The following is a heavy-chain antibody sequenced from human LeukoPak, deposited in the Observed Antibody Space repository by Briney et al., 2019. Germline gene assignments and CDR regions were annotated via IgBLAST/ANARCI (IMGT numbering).Heavy chain of an antibody. D-gene: IGHD1-26*01. CDR2: ISYDGSNK. CDR3: ARAGGELDAFDI. CDR1: GFTFSSYA. V-gene: IGHV3-30-3*01. J-gene: IGHJ3*02. Sequence: PGGSLRPSCAASGFTFSSYAMHWVRQAPGKGLEWVAVISYDGSNKYYADSVKGRFTISRDNSKNTLYLQMNSLRAEDTAVYYCARAGGELDAFDIWGQGTTVTVSS.